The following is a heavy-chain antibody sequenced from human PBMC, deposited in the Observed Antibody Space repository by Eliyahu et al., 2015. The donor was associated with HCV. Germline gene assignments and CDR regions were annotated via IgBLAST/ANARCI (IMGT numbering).Heavy chain of an antibody. CDR3: ARQRSEGSQPLDWFDP. CDR1: GGSIRSSGYY. V-gene: IGHV4-39*01. J-gene: IGHJ5*02. Sequence: QLQLQESGPGLVTPSETLSLTCTVSGGSIRSSGYYWAWIRQPPGKGLEWIGSIYYTGSTYYDPAPKSRVSISVDTSKNQFSLKLTSVTAADTALYYCARQRSEGSQPLDWFDPWGQGTLVIVSS. D-gene: IGHD1-1*01. CDR2: IYYTGST.